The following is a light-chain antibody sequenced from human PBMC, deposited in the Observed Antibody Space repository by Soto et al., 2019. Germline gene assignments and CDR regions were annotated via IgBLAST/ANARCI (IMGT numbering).Light chain of an antibody. Sequence: QSALTQPASVSGSPGQSITISCTGTSSDVGGYNYVSWYQQHPGKAPKLMIYEVSNRPSGVSNRFSGSKSGNTASLTIPGLQAEDEADYYCSSYTSRSTLDYVFGSGTKVTVL. CDR1: SSDVGGYNY. J-gene: IGLJ1*01. V-gene: IGLV2-14*01. CDR3: SSYTSRSTLDYV. CDR2: EVS.